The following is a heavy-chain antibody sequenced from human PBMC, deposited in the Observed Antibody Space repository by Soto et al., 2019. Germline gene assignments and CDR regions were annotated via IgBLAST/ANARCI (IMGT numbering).Heavy chain of an antibody. CDR3: ARAVGSGYYYSPEYFQH. Sequence: EVQLVESGGGLVQPGGSLRLSCAASGFTFSSYWMSWVRQAPGKGLEWVANIKQDGSEKYYVDSVKGRFTISRDNAKNSLYLQMNSLRAEDTAVYYCARAVGSGYYYSPEYFQHWGQGTLVTVSS. D-gene: IGHD3-22*01. CDR2: IKQDGSEK. CDR1: GFTFSSYW. V-gene: IGHV3-7*03. J-gene: IGHJ1*01.